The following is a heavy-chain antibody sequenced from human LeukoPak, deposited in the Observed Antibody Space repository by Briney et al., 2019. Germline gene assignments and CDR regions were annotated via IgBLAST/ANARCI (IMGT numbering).Heavy chain of an antibody. CDR3: ATNRVGTYDRPFDI. J-gene: IGHJ3*02. CDR1: GGSISSYY. V-gene: IGHV4-59*01. Sequence: SETLSLTCTVSGGSISSYYWSWIRQPPGKGLEWIGYIYYSGSTNYNPSLKSRVTISVDTSKNQFSLKLSSVTAADTAVYFCATNRVGTYDRPFDIWGQGTMVTVSS. CDR2: IYYSGST. D-gene: IGHD1-26*01.